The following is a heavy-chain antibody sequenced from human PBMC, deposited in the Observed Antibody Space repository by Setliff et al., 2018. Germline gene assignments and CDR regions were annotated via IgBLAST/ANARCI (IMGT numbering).Heavy chain of an antibody. Sequence: GGSLRLSCAASGFNFSSYGMHWVRQAPGKGLEWVAAIWFDGSNHYYVDSVKGRSIISRDNSKNTLYLQMNSLRAEDTAVYFCAKESGAHYFYYYYMGVWGKGTTVTVSS. CDR2: IWFDGSNH. CDR1: GFNFSSYG. CDR3: AKESGAHYFYYYYMGV. D-gene: IGHD2-15*01. V-gene: IGHV3-33*06. J-gene: IGHJ6*03.